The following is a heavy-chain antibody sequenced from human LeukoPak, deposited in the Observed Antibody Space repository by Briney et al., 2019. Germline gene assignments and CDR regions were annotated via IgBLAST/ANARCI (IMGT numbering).Heavy chain of an antibody. CDR2: ISYDGSNK. J-gene: IGHJ4*02. CDR1: GFTFSSYG. V-gene: IGHV3-30*18. CDR3: AKDTLRGFTNYFDY. D-gene: IGHD2/OR15-2a*01. Sequence: GGSLRLSCAASGFTFSSYGMHWVRQAPGKGLEWVAVISYDGSNKYYADSVKGRFTISRDNSKNTLYLQMNSLRAEDTAVYYCAKDTLRGFTNYFDYWGQGTLVTVSS.